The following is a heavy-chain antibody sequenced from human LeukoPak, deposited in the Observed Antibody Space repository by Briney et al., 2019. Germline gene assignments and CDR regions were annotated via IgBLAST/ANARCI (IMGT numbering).Heavy chain of an antibody. J-gene: IGHJ4*02. D-gene: IGHD3-22*01. CDR3: ARDSNGPAF. CDR1: GFTFSSYS. Sequence: PGGSLRLSRAASGFTFSSYSMNWVRQAPGKGLEWVAVIYSDGATFHLDSVKGRFTVSRDSSKNTLYFQMNNLRADDTAVYYCARDSNGPAFWGQGTLVTVSS. CDR2: IYSDGAT. V-gene: IGHV3-53*01.